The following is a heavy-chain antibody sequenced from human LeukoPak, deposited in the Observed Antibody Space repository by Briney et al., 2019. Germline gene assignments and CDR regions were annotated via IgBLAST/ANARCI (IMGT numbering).Heavy chain of an antibody. CDR1: GYTFTGYY. J-gene: IGHJ4*02. Sequence: EASVKVSCKASGYTFTGYYMHWVRQAPGQGLEWMGWINPNSGGTNYAQKFQGRVTMTRDTSISTAYMELSRLRSDDTAVYYCARDAGGVVVAATYFDYWGQGTLVTVSS. V-gene: IGHV1-2*02. D-gene: IGHD2-15*01. CDR2: INPNSGGT. CDR3: ARDAGGVVVAATYFDY.